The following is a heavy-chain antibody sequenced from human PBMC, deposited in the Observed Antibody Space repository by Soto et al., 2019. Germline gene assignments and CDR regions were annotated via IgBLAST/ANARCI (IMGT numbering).Heavy chain of an antibody. CDR3: ARAKWGEKFAP. D-gene: IGHD2-8*01. CDR1: GYTFTSYG. J-gene: IGHJ5*02. V-gene: IGHV1-18*04. Sequence: QVQLVQSGDEVKKPGASARVSCEASGYTFTSYGVSWVRLAPGQGLEWMGWISGYNGDTFYEEKFQGRVTMTKDASTSTAYMELRSLRSEDTAVYYCARAKWGEKFAPWGQGTLVTVSS. CDR2: ISGYNGDT.